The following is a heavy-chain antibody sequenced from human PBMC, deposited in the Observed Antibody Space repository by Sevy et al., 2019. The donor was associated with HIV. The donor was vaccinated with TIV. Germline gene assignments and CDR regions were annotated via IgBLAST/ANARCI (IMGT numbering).Heavy chain of an antibody. D-gene: IGHD6-13*01. Sequence: GGSLRLSCAASGFTFSDHYMEWVRQAPGKGLEWVGRTRNKANSYTTEYAALWKGIFTISRDDSKNSLYMQMNSLKTEDRAVYYGATHGGIAAAGRVFDYWGQGSLVTVSS. J-gene: IGHJ4*02. CDR2: TRNKANSYTT. V-gene: IGHV3-72*01. CDR3: ATHGGIAAAGRVFDY. CDR1: GFTFSDHY.